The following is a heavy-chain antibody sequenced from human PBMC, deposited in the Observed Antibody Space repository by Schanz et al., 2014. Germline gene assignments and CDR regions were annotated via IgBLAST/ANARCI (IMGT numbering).Heavy chain of an antibody. CDR2: LIGSGTTT. CDR3: AKDLAAVGVFDY. Sequence: EVQLLESGGGLVQPGGSLRLSCAASGFSFRKSAMSWVRQAPGKGLEWVSALIGSGTTTYYADAVKGRFTISRDNSKNTLDLQMNSLRAEDTAIYYCAKDLAAVGVFDYWGQGSLVTVSP. D-gene: IGHD6-13*01. CDR1: GFSFRKSA. J-gene: IGHJ4*02. V-gene: IGHV3-23*01.